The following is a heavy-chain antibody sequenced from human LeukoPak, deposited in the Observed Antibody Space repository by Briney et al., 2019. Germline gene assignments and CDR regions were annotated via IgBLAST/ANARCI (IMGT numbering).Heavy chain of an antibody. D-gene: IGHD3-22*01. CDR3: ARDPYYYDSSGFFDY. CDR1: GFTFSSYW. Sequence: PGGSLRLSCAASGFTFSSYWMHWVRQAPGKGLVWVPRINSDGSSTSYADSVKGRFTISRDNAKNTLYLQMNSLRAEDTAVYYCARDPYYYDSSGFFDYWGQGTLVTVSS. J-gene: IGHJ4*02. V-gene: IGHV3-74*01. CDR2: INSDGSST.